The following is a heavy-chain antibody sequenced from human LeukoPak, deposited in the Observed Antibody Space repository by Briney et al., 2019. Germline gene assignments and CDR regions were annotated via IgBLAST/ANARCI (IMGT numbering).Heavy chain of an antibody. J-gene: IGHJ6*03. CDR3: ARVDRNHFYMDV. CDR2: IMPLFNTP. D-gene: IGHD3-10*01. V-gene: IGHV1-69*05. Sequence: ASVTVSCKATGGTIINYVITRVRQAPGQGLEWMGGIMPLFNTPNYAEHLKGRVTITTDESTSTAYMQLSSLRSEDTAVYYCARVDRNHFYMDVWGKGTTVTVSS. CDR1: GGTIINYV.